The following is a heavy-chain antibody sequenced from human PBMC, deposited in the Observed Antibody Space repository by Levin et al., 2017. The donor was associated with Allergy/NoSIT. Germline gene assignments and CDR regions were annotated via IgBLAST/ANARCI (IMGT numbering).Heavy chain of an antibody. Sequence: GGSLRLSCTASGFTFGDYAMSWFRQAPGKGLEWVGFIRSKAYGGTTEYAASVKGRFTISRDDSKSIAYLQMNSLKTEDTAVYYCTRDSPRIKSNGSGRQPWGQGTLVTVSS. CDR3: TRDSPRIKSNGSGRQP. V-gene: IGHV3-49*03. CDR1: GFTFGDYA. D-gene: IGHD3-10*01. CDR2: IRSKAYGGTT. J-gene: IGHJ4*02.